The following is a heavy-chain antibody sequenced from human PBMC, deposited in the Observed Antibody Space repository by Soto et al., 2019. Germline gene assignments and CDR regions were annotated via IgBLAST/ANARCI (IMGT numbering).Heavy chain of an antibody. CDR1: GFTFSSYE. D-gene: IGHD6-13*01. CDR2: ISGSGGST. V-gene: IGHV3-23*01. Sequence: GGSLRLSCAASGFTFSSYEMNWVRQAPGKGLEWVSAISGSGGSTYYADSVKGRFTISRDNSKNTLYLQMNSLRAEDTAVYYCAKWPQLAREGIDYWGQGTLVTVSS. J-gene: IGHJ4*02. CDR3: AKWPQLAREGIDY.